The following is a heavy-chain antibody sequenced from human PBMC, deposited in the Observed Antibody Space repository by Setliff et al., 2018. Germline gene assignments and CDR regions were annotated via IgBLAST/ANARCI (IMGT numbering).Heavy chain of an antibody. J-gene: IGHJ2*01. CDR1: GGSISSGSDY. CDR2: IYYSGST. D-gene: IGHD3-16*01. V-gene: IGHV4-61*09. Sequence: SETLSLTCSVSGGSISSGSDYWTWIRQPAGKGLEYIGHIYYSGSTDYNPSLKSRVTISVDTSKNQFSLKLSSVTAADTAVYYCARPPRGGRWYFDLWGRGTLVTVSS. CDR3: ARPPRGGRWYFDL.